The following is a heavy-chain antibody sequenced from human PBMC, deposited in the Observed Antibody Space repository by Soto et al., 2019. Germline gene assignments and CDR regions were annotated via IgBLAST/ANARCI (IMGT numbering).Heavy chain of an antibody. CDR2: IYYSGST. Sequence: QVQLQESGPGLVKPSQTLSLTCTVSGGSISSGGYYWSWIRQHPGKGLEWIGYIYYSGSTYYNPYLKSRVTISVDTSKNQFSLKLSSVTTADTAVYYCARAGVVVVAAPRYYFDYWGQGTLVTVSS. V-gene: IGHV4-31*03. D-gene: IGHD2-15*01. J-gene: IGHJ4*02. CDR3: ARAGVVVVAAPRYYFDY. CDR1: GGSISSGGYY.